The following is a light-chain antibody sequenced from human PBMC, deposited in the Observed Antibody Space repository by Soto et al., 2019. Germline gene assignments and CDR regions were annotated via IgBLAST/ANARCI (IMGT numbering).Light chain of an antibody. J-gene: IGKJ1*01. CDR2: GAS. V-gene: IGKV3-20*01. CDR3: QQYGSSGT. Sequence: EIVLTQSPGTLSLSPGERATLSCRARQSVSNNYLAWYQHKPGQAPRLLIYGASNRATGIPDRFSGSGSGTDFTLTISRREPEDFAVYYCQQYGSSGTFGQGTKVDIK. CDR1: QSVSNNY.